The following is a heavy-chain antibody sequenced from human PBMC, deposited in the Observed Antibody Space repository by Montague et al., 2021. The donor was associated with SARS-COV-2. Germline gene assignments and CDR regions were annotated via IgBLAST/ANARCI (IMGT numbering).Heavy chain of an antibody. CDR2: IYYSGST. CDR1: GGTISGSY. V-gene: IGHV4-59*01. CDR3: ARGFDILNYYYYTMDV. J-gene: IGHJ6*02. Sequence: SETLSLTCTVSGGTISGSYWSWIRQSPEKGLEWIGYIYYSGSTKYNPSLKSRVTISLDTSKNQFFLELTSVTAADTAVYYCARGFDILNYYYYTMDVWGQGTTVTVSS. D-gene: IGHD3-9*01.